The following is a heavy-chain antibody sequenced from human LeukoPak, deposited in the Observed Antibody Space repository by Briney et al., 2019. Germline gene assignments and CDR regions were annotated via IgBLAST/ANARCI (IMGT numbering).Heavy chain of an antibody. Sequence: ASVKVSCKASGYKFTDYYIHWVRQVPGQGLEWMAWINPYSGGTNSRRKFQGRLTVTRDTSVSTAYMELSSLTSDDAAVYYCARDHSSSGQLFDYWGQGTPVTVSS. D-gene: IGHD6-13*01. V-gene: IGHV1-2*02. CDR1: GYKFTDYY. J-gene: IGHJ4*02. CDR3: ARDHSSSGQLFDY. CDR2: INPYSGGT.